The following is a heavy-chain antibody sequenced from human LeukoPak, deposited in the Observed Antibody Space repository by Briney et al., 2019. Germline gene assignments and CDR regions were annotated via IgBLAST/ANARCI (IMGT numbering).Heavy chain of an antibody. CDR2: IYYSGST. V-gene: IGHV4-59*12. D-gene: IGHD3-10*01. Sequence: NPSETLSLTCTVSGGSISSYYWSWIRQPPGKGLEWIGYIYYSGSTNYNPSLKSRVTISVDKSKNQFSLKLSSVTAADTAVYYCARGQTGYYYDTGTDYWGQGTLVTVSS. CDR3: ARGQTGYYYDTGTDY. CDR1: GGSISSYY. J-gene: IGHJ4*02.